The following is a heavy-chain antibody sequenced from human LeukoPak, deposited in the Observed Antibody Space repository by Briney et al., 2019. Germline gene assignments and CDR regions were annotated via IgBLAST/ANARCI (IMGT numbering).Heavy chain of an antibody. V-gene: IGHV4-59*13. CDR1: GASISSYS. J-gene: IGHJ4*02. CDR3: ARGTSYFDY. D-gene: IGHD3-10*01. Sequence: SETVSLTCTVSGASISSYSWSWIRQPPGKGLEWIGYVFNDGITNNNPSLKSRLTISLDTPKNHFSLKLSSVTAADTAVYYCARGTSYFDYWGQGTLVSVSS. CDR2: VFNDGIT.